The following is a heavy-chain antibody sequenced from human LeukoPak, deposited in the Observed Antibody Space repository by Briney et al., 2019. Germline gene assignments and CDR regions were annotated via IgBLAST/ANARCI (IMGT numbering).Heavy chain of an antibody. J-gene: IGHJ6*02. D-gene: IGHD6-25*01. CDR1: GFTFSAYW. Sequence: PGGSLRLSCAASGFTFSAYWMHWVRQAPGKGLLWVSRINTDGSSTAYAASVKGRFTISRDNAKNIVYLQMNSLRAEDTALYFCARERVGSDYYGLDVWGQGTTVSVSS. CDR3: ARERVGSDYYGLDV. CDR2: INTDGSST. V-gene: IGHV3-74*01.